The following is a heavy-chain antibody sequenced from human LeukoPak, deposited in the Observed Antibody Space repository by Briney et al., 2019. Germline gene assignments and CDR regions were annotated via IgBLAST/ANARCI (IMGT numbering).Heavy chain of an antibody. J-gene: IGHJ3*02. D-gene: IGHD5-12*01. Sequence: ASVKVSCKVSGYTLTELSMHWARQAPGKGLEWMGGFDPEDGETIYAQKFQGRVTMTEDTSTDTAYMELSSLRSEDTAVYYCATAEISGYLRGAFDIWGQGTMVTVSS. CDR2: FDPEDGET. CDR3: ATAEISGYLRGAFDI. CDR1: GYTLTELS. V-gene: IGHV1-24*01.